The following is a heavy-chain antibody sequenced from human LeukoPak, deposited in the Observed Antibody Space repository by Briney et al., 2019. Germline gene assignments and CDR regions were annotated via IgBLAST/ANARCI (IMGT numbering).Heavy chain of an antibody. CDR2: ISSSSTYI. V-gene: IGHV3-21*05. D-gene: IGHD7-27*01. CDR3: ARDYTGGWNDY. J-gene: IGHJ4*02. Sequence: GGSLRLSCAASGFTFSSYEMNWVRQAPGRGLEWVSYISSSSTYIYYADSVKGRFIISRDNAKNSLYLQMNSLRAEDTAVYYCARDYTGGWNDYWGQGTLVTVSS. CDR1: GFTFSSYE.